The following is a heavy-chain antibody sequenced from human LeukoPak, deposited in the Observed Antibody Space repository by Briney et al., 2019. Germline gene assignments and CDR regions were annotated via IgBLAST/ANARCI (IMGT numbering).Heavy chain of an antibody. J-gene: IGHJ2*01. CDR1: GGSISSYY. CDR3: ARDPGYSSIHWYFDL. Sequence: SETLSLTCTVSGGSISSYYWSWIRQPPGKGLEWIGYIYYSGSTNYNPSLKSRVTISVDTSKNQFSLKLSSVTAADTAVYYCARDPGYSSIHWYFDLWGRGTLVTVSS. D-gene: IGHD6-13*01. CDR2: IYYSGST. V-gene: IGHV4-59*01.